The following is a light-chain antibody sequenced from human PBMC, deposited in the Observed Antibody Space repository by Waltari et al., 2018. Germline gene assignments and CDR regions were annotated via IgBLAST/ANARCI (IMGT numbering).Light chain of an antibody. CDR1: PSVFSSSNNKNS. V-gene: IGKV4-1*01. Sequence: DLVMTQSPDSLAVSLGVRATINCKSSPSVFSSSNNKNSLAWYQQKAGQPAKLLIDWAATRESGVPVRFSCGGSGTDFTLTISSLQAEDVAVYFCQQYYETPTFGQGTKVEIK. CDR3: QQYYETPT. CDR2: WAA. J-gene: IGKJ1*01.